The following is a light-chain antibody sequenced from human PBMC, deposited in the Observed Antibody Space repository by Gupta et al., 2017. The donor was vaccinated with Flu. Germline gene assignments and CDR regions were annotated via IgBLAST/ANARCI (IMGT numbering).Light chain of an antibody. J-gene: IGKJ5*01. CDR3: QQYFSTSPIT. CDR2: WAS. Sequence: DIVMTQSPDSLAVSLGERATINCKSSQSVLYRSENKNYLAWYQQKPGQPPKLLISWASTRESGVPDRFSGSGSGTDFTLTISSLQAEDVAVYFCQQYFSTSPITFVQGTRLEIK. CDR1: QSVLYRSENKNY. V-gene: IGKV4-1*01.